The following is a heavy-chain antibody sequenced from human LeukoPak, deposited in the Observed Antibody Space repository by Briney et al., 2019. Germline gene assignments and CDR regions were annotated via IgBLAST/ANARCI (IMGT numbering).Heavy chain of an antibody. V-gene: IGHV3-11*01. CDR3: ARDNFGGDYDWYFDL. Sequence: GGSLRLSCAASGFTFSDYYMSWIRQAPGKGLEWVSYISSSGSTIYYADSVKGRFTISRDNAKNSLYLQTNSLRAEDTAVYYCARDNFGGDYDWYFDLWGRGTLVTVSS. D-gene: IGHD4-17*01. J-gene: IGHJ2*01. CDR2: ISSSGSTI. CDR1: GFTFSDYY.